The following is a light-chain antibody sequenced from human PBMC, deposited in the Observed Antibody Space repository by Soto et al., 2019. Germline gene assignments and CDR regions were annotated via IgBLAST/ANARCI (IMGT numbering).Light chain of an antibody. CDR1: SGHSNYA. J-gene: IGLJ2*01. V-gene: IGLV4-69*01. Sequence: QPVLTQSPSASASLGASVKLTCTLSSGHSNYAIAWHQQQPEKGPRYLMKLNNDGSHSKGDGIPDRFSGSSSGAERYLTISSLQSEDESDYYCQTWDTGISVVFGGGTKATVL. CDR2: LNNDGSH. CDR3: QTWDTGISVV.